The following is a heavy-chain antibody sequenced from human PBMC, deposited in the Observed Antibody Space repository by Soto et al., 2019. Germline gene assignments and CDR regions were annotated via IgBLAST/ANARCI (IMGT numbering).Heavy chain of an antibody. J-gene: IGHJ4*02. Sequence: PGGSLRLSCAASGFTFSSYGMHWVRQAPGKGLEWVAVISYDGSNKYYADSVKGRFTISRDNSKNTLYLQMNSLRAEDTAVYYCAKEYYDSSGYPYFDYWGQGTLVTVSS. D-gene: IGHD3-22*01. V-gene: IGHV3-30*18. CDR2: ISYDGSNK. CDR1: GFTFSSYG. CDR3: AKEYYDSSGYPYFDY.